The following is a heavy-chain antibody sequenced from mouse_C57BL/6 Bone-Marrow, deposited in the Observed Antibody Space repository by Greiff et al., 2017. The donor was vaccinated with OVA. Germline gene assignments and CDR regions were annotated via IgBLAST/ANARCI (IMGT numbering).Heavy chain of an antibody. CDR1: GFTFSSYA. Sequence: DVKLVESGGGLVKPGGSLKLSCAASGFTFSSYAMSWVRQTPEKRLEWVATISDGGSYTYYPDNVKGRFTISRDNAKNNLYLQMSHLKSEDTAMYYCARGQEGDGYYGDYAMDYWGQGTSVTVSS. CDR3: ARGQEGDGYYGDYAMDY. V-gene: IGHV5-4*03. J-gene: IGHJ4*01. D-gene: IGHD2-3*01. CDR2: ISDGGSYT.